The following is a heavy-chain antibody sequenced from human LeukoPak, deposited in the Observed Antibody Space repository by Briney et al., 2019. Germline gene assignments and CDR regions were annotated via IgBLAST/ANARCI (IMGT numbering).Heavy chain of an antibody. D-gene: IGHD6-19*01. J-gene: IGHJ4*02. CDR3: ARDRVGVGGNGWEN. CDR1: GYTFSNYD. V-gene: IGHV1-8*01. CDR2: MSPNSGNT. Sequence: ASVKVSCKASGYTFSNYDINWVRQATGQGLEWIGWMSPNSGNTGYVKKFQGRVTMTRDTSIGTAYMELSSLTSEDTAIYYCARDRVGVGGNGWENWGQGTLVTVSS.